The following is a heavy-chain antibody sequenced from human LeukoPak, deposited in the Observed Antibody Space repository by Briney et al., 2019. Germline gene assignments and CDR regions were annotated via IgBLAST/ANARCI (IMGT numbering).Heavy chain of an antibody. D-gene: IGHD5-12*01. CDR2: INSDGSST. V-gene: IGHV3-74*01. CDR3: ARGRVATQAFDP. Sequence: GGSLRLSCAASGFTFSSYGMSWVRQAPGKGLEWVSRINSDGSSTSYADSVKGRFTISRDNAKNTLYLQMNSLRAEDTAVYYCARGRVATQAFDPWGQGTLVTVSS. J-gene: IGHJ5*02. CDR1: GFTFSSYG.